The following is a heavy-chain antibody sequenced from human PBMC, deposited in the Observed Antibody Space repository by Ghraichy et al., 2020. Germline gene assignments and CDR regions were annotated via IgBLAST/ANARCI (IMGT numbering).Heavy chain of an antibody. D-gene: IGHD6-19*01. CDR1: GFNFSIYA. CDR2: ISGSGGRT. J-gene: IGHJ3*01. Sequence: WGSLRLSCVASSGFNFSIYAMSWVRQAPGKGLEWVSAISGSGGRTYYAASVKCRLTISSDNSKNTLYVQMTSLRAEDTAVYYCEEESVAGVSDAGDAVDGWGQGTLVTVSA. V-gene: IGHV3-23*01. CDR3: EEESVAGVSDAGDAVDG.